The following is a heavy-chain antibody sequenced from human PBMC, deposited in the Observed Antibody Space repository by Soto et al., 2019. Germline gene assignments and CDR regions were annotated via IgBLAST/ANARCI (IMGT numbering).Heavy chain of an antibody. CDR1: GFTFSTYG. V-gene: IGHV3-21*01. Sequence: PGGSLRLSCAASGFTFSTYGMNWVRQAPGKGLEWLSSISDSGHYIYYDDSVKGRFTISRDNAKNSLFLQMNSLRGEDTAVYYCARSGLALPYSASHWFDPWGHGTLVTVSS. CDR3: ARSGLALPYSASHWFDP. CDR2: ISDSGHYI. J-gene: IGHJ5*02. D-gene: IGHD3-22*01.